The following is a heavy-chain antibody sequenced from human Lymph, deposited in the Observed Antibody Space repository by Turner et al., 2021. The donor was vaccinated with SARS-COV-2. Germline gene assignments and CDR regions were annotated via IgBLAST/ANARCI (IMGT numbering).Heavy chain of an antibody. CDR3: ARDLGPLAFDI. Sequence: EVQLVETGGGLSQPGGSLRLSCADSGFTVSSNYMSWVRQAPGKGLEWVSVIYIGGTTYYADSVKGRFTISRDNSKNTLYLQMNSLRAEDTAVYYCARDLGPLAFDIWGQGTMVTVSS. CDR2: IYIGGTT. J-gene: IGHJ3*02. CDR1: GFTVSSNY. V-gene: IGHV3-53*02.